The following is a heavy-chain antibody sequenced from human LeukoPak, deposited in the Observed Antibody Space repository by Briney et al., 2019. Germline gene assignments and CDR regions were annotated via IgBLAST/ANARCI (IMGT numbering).Heavy chain of an antibody. Sequence: GGSLRLSCAASGFTFSSYAMSWVRQAPGRGLEWVSAITGSGGSTYYADSVKGRFTISRDNSKNTLFLQLNSLRAEDTAAYYCAKRKDGAIDYWGQGTLVTVSS. J-gene: IGHJ4*02. CDR3: AKRKDGAIDY. CDR2: ITGSGGST. V-gene: IGHV3-23*01. CDR1: GFTFSSYA. D-gene: IGHD4-17*01.